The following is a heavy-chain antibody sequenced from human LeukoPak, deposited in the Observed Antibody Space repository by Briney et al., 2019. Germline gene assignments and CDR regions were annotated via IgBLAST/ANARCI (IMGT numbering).Heavy chain of an antibody. V-gene: IGHV3-30*04. Sequence: GGSLRLSCAASGFSFSTYTMHWVRQAPGKGLEWVALISNDGSNECYADSVKGRFTVSRDNSKNMVYLQLNSLKPEDTAVYFCARGEYCSGGTCFLIDTWGQGTQVTVSS. J-gene: IGHJ5*02. CDR1: GFSFSTYT. CDR2: ISNDGSNE. CDR3: ARGEYCSGGTCFLIDT. D-gene: IGHD2-15*01.